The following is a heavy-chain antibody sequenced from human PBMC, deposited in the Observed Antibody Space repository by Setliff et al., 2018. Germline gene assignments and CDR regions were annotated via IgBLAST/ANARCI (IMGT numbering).Heavy chain of an antibody. CDR2: ISAYNGKT. D-gene: IGHD3-22*01. Sequence: ASVKVSCKASGYTFVNYGISWVRQAPGQGLEWVGWISAYNGKTYFAQKFQDRITLTTDTSTNTGYLELRGLRSDDTAVYYCARINFCVSSGYYYASDNWGQGTLVTVSS. V-gene: IGHV1-18*01. J-gene: IGHJ4*02. CDR1: GYTFVNYG. CDR3: ARINFCVSSGYYYASDN.